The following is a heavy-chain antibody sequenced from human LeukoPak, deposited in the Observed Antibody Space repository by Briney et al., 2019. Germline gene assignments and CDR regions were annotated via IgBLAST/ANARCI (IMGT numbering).Heavy chain of an antibody. CDR3: ARAQLLRLGWFGP. CDR2: INPNRGGT. D-gene: IGHD6-6*01. V-gene: IGHV1-2*02. J-gene: IGHJ5*02. Sequence: AAVQVSCKASGYTFTGYYMHWVRQAPGQELEWMGCINPNRGGTNDAQKFQCRVTMTRDTSISTDYMELSRQRSDDTAVYYCARAQLLRLGWFGPWGQGTQVTVSS. CDR1: GYTFTGYY.